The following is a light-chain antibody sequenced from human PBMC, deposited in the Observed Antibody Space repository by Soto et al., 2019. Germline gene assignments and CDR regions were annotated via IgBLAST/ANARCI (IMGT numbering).Light chain of an antibody. Sequence: DVQMTQSPSTLSSSVGDRVTITCRASQHISGRLAWYQQKPGKAPELLIYNTSNLQTGVPARFSGSAFGTEFTLTISSLQPDDSATYYCQQYNSLFWTFGQGTRVQIK. V-gene: IGKV1-5*03. CDR2: NTS. J-gene: IGKJ1*01. CDR1: QHISGR. CDR3: QQYNSLFWT.